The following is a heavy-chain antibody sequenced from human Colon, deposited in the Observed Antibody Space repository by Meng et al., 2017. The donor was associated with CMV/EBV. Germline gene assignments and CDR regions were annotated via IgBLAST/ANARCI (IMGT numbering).Heavy chain of an antibody. V-gene: IGHV3-7*01. CDR2: INQDGGEK. CDR3: ARDHCASAICSYSDFWSGHFKQYGADV. CDR1: GFPFHTYW. Sequence: GGSLRLSCVASGFPFHTYWMTWVRQAPGKGPEWVASINQDGGEKVYADSVKGRCTISRDSDNNPLHLQMNSLRAEDTAIYYCARDHCASAICSYSDFWSGHFKQYGADVWGQGTTVTVSS. J-gene: IGHJ6*02. D-gene: IGHD3-3*01.